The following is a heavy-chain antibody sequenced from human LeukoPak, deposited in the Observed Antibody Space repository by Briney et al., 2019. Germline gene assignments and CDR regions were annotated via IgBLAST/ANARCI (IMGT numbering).Heavy chain of an antibody. V-gene: IGHV1-2*02. J-gene: IGHJ4*02. CDR2: INPNSGGT. CDR3: ARSVGATPSGPAYYFDY. Sequence: ASVKVSCKASGYTFTGYYMHWVRQAPGQGLEWMGWINPNSGGTNYAQKFQGRVTMTRDTSISTAYMELSRLRSDDTDVYYCARSVGATPSGPAYYFDYWGQGTLVTVSS. CDR1: GYTFTGYY. D-gene: IGHD1-26*01.